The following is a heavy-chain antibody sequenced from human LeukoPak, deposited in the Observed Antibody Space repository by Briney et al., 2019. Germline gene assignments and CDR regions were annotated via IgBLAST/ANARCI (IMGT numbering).Heavy chain of an antibody. D-gene: IGHD6-19*01. J-gene: IGHJ4*02. CDR3: AKRERNQIAVAGTNFDY. Sequence: SETLSLTCAVSGGSISSSNWWSWVRQPPGKGLEWIGEIYHSGSTNYNPSLKSRVTISVDKSKNQFSLKLSSVTAAGTAVYYCAKRERNQIAVAGTNFDYWGQGTLVTVSS. CDR1: GGSISSSNW. V-gene: IGHV4-4*02. CDR2: IYHSGST.